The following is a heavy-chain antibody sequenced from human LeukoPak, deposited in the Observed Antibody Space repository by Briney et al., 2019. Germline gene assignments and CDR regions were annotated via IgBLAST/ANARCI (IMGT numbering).Heavy chain of an antibody. CDR3: VSQYYYDSSAS. Sequence: GGSLRLSCAASGFTFSSYWMHWVRQAPGKELVWVSHINNDGSSTTYADSVKGRFTISRDNAKNTLYLQMNSLRAEDTAVYYCVSQYYYDSSASWGQGTLVTVSS. V-gene: IGHV3-74*01. CDR2: INNDGSST. J-gene: IGHJ5*02. D-gene: IGHD3-22*01. CDR1: GFTFSSYW.